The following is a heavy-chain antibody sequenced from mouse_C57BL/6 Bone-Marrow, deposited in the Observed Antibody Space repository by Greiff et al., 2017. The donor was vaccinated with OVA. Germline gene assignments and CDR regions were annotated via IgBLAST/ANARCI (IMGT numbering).Heavy chain of an antibody. CDR1: GFTFSSYG. CDR3: ARHGDYGSFFDY. Sequence: EVHLVESGGDLVKPGGSLKLSCAASGFTFSSYGMSWVRQTPDKRLEWVATISSGGRYTYYPDSVKGRVTISRDNAKNTLYLQMRILTSEDTAMYYCARHGDYGSFFDYWGQGTTLPVSS. D-gene: IGHD1-1*01. V-gene: IGHV5-6*01. J-gene: IGHJ2*01. CDR2: ISSGGRYT.